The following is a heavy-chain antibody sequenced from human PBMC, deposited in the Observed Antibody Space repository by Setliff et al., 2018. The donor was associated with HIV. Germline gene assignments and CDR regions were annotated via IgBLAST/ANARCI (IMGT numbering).Heavy chain of an antibody. CDR3: ARELVIMFGGVSGDVFDI. Sequence: PSETLSLTCTVSGGSISNYYWSWIRQPPGKGLEWIGYIYTSGSTNYNPSLKSRVTISVDTSKNQFSLKLSSVTAADTAVYYCARELVIMFGGVSGDVFDIWGQGTMVTVAS. V-gene: IGHV4-4*09. D-gene: IGHD3-16*01. CDR1: GGSISNYY. CDR2: IYTSGST. J-gene: IGHJ3*02.